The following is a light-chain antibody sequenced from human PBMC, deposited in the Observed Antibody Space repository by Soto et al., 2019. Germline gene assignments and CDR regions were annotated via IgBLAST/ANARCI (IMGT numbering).Light chain of an antibody. V-gene: IGKV1-5*03. J-gene: IGKJ1*01. Sequence: DIQMTQSPATLSASVGDRVTITCRASQSISSWVAWFQQKPGKGPNLLIYKASSLARGVPSRFSGSGSGTEFTLTISTLQPDDFATYYCQQYNTYLWTFGQGTKVDIK. CDR3: QQYNTYLWT. CDR2: KAS. CDR1: QSISSW.